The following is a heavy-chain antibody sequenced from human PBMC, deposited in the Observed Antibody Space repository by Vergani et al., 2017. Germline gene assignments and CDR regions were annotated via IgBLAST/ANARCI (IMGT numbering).Heavy chain of an antibody. CDR1: GYSFTSYW. D-gene: IGHD6-19*01. CDR2: IYPGDSDT. V-gene: IGHV5-51*01. CDR3: ARGAVAASYYYGMDV. J-gene: IGHJ6*02. Sequence: EVQLVQSGAEVKTPGESLKISCKGSGYSFTSYWIGWVRQMRGKGLEWMGIIYPGDSDTRYSPSFQGQITISADKSISTAYLQWSSLKASDTAMYYCARGAVAASYYYGMDVWGQGTTVTVSS.